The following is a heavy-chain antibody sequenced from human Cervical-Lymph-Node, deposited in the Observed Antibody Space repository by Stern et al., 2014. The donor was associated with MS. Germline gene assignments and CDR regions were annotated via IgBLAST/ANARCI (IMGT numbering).Heavy chain of an antibody. D-gene: IGHD2-2*01. J-gene: IGHJ5*02. CDR3: ASANCSSTSCPNWFDP. CDR2: IYYSGSN. Sequence: QVQLQESGPGLVKPSQTLSLTCTVSGGSISSGDYYWSWLRQPPGKGLEWIGYIYYSGSNYYNPSLKRRVTISVDTSKTQFSLKLSSVTAADTAVYYCASANCSSTSCPNWFDPWGQGTLVTVSS. CDR1: GGSISSGDYY. V-gene: IGHV4-30-4*01.